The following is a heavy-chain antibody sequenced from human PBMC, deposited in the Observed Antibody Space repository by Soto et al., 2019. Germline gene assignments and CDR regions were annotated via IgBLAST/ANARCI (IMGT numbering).Heavy chain of an antibody. J-gene: IGHJ4*02. Sequence: PGGSLRLSCAASGFTFSSYAMSWVRQAPGKGLEWVSAISGSGGSTYYADSVKGRFTISRDNSKNTLYLQMNSLRAEDTAVYYCAKEESHHYYDSSGYFDYWGQGTLVTVSS. CDR1: GFTFSSYA. V-gene: IGHV3-23*01. CDR2: ISGSGGST. D-gene: IGHD3-22*01. CDR3: AKEESHHYYDSSGYFDY.